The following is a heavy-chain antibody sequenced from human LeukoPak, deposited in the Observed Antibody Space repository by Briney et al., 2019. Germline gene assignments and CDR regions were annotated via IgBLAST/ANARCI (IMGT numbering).Heavy chain of an antibody. D-gene: IGHD3-22*01. Sequence: GASVEVSCKASGYTFISYGISWVRQAPGQGPERMGWISGDKGNTNYAQKFQGRVTMTTDTSTSTAYMELRSLRSDDTAVYYCAREGSYYDSSGYPLDAFDIWGQGTMVTVSS. V-gene: IGHV1-18*01. CDR3: AREGSYYDSSGYPLDAFDI. CDR1: GYTFISYG. CDR2: ISGDKGNT. J-gene: IGHJ3*02.